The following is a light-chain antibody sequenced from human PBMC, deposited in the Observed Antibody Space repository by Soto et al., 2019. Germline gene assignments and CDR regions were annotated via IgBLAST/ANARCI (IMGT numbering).Light chain of an antibody. CDR3: QQYNSLSSVS. J-gene: IGKJ4*01. CDR2: DVS. CDR1: QDIRNY. Sequence: DIQMTQSPSSLSASVGDRVTLTCRAGQDIRNYLAWFRQKPGAAPESLLYDVSTLHSGVPPRFSGAGSGAEFTLTISSLQPEDFATYYCQQYNSLSSVSFGGGTKVEI. V-gene: IGKV1-16*01.